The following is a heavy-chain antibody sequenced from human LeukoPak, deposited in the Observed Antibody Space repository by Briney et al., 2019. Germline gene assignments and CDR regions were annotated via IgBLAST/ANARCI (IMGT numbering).Heavy chain of an antibody. CDR2: IRYDGSNK. CDR1: GFTFSSYG. CDR3: APTKIGLFRSWDAFDI. J-gene: IGHJ3*02. D-gene: IGHD2/OR15-2a*01. Sequence: PGGSLRLSCAASGFTFSSYGMHWVRQAPGKGVEGGAFIRYDGSNKYYADSVKGRFTISRDNSTNTLYLQMNTLIAEDTAVYYCAPTKIGLFRSWDAFDISGQGTMVTVSS. V-gene: IGHV3-30*02.